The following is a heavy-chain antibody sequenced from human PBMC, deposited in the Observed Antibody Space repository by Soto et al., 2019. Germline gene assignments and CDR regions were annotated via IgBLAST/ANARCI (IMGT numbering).Heavy chain of an antibody. CDR1: GFTFSSYS. J-gene: IGHJ4*02. V-gene: IGHV3-21*01. D-gene: IGHD6-6*01. Sequence: GGSLRLSCAASGFTFSSYSMNWVRQAPGKGLEWVSSISSSSSYIYYADSVKGRFTISRDNAKNSLYLQMNSLRADDTAVYYCARVFEYSSSYYFDYWGQGTLVTVSS. CDR2: ISSSSSYI. CDR3: ARVFEYSSSYYFDY.